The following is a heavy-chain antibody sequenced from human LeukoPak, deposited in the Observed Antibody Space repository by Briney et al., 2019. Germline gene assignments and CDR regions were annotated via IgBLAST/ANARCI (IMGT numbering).Heavy chain of an antibody. J-gene: IGHJ4*02. CDR3: ARIVATYYFDY. D-gene: IGHD5-12*01. CDR2: ISSSSSTI. Sequence: GGSLRLSCAASGFTFSSYSMNWVRQAPGKGLEWVSYISSSSSTIYYADSVKGPFTISRDNAKNSLYLQMNSLRAEDTAVYYCARIVATYYFDYWGQGTLVTVSS. V-gene: IGHV3-48*04. CDR1: GFTFSSYS.